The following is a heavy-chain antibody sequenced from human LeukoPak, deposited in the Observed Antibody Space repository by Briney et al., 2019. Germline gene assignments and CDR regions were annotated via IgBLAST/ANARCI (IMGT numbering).Heavy chain of an antibody. CDR3: ARLVGAAYFDY. D-gene: IGHD1-26*01. V-gene: IGHV3-23*01. J-gene: IGHJ4*02. CDR2: ISGSGGST. Sequence: GGSLRLSCAASGFTFSSYGMSWVRQAPGKGLEWVSAISGSGGSTYYADSVKGRFTISRDNSKNTLYLQMNSLRSEDTAVYYCARLVGAAYFDYWGQGTLVTVSS. CDR1: GFTFSSYG.